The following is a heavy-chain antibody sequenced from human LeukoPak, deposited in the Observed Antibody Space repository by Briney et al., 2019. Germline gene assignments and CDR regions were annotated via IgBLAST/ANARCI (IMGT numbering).Heavy chain of an antibody. CDR3: ARASYSSSWVGFNWFDP. CDR1: GFTFSSCS. CDR2: ISSSSSTI. Sequence: SGGSLRLSCAASGFTFSSCSMNWVRQAPGKGLEWVSYISSSSSTIYYADSVKGRFTISRDNAKNSLYLQMNSLRAEDTAVYYCARASYSSSWVGFNWFDPWGQGTLVTVSS. V-gene: IGHV3-48*01. D-gene: IGHD6-13*01. J-gene: IGHJ5*02.